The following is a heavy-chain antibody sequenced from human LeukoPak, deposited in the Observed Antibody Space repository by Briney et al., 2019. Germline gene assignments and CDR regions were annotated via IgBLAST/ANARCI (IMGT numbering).Heavy chain of an antibody. D-gene: IGHD1-14*01. V-gene: IGHV3-30-3*01. Sequence: GGSLRLSCAASGFTFSSYAMHWVRPAPGKGLEWVAVISYDGSNKYYADSVKGRFTISRDNSKNTLYLQMNSLRAEDTAVYYCARETDGSWFDPWGQGTLVTVSS. CDR2: ISYDGSNK. CDR3: ARETDGSWFDP. CDR1: GFTFSSYA. J-gene: IGHJ5*02.